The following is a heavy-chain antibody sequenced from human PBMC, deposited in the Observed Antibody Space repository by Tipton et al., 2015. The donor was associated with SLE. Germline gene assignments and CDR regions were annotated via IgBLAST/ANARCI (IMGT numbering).Heavy chain of an antibody. CDR3: ARDGYGGGHLAS. D-gene: IGHD4/OR15-4a*01. J-gene: IGHJ5*01. CDR1: GGSISSYY. Sequence: TLSLTCTVSGGSISSYYWSWIRQPPGKGLEWIGYIYYSGSTNYNPSLKSRVTISVDTSKNQFSLKLSSVTAADTAVYYCARDGYGGGHLASWGQGSLVPVSS. CDR2: IYYSGST. V-gene: IGHV4-59*01.